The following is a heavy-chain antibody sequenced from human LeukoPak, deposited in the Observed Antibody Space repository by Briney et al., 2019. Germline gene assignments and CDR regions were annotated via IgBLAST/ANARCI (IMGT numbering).Heavy chain of an antibody. J-gene: IGHJ3*02. CDR2: ISAGGTST. CDR3: AKDTYYDFWSGYYNPGAFDI. Sequence: GGCLRLSCAASGFTFSSYAMSWARQAPGKGLEWVSAISAGGTSTYYADSVKGRFTISRDNSKNTLYLQMNSLRAEDTAVYYCAKDTYYDFWSGYYNPGAFDISGHGTIGTLSS. V-gene: IGHV3-23*01. D-gene: IGHD3-3*01. CDR1: GFTFSSYA.